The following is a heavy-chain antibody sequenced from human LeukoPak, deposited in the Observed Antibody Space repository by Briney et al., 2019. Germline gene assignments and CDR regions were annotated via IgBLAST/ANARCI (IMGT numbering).Heavy chain of an antibody. CDR2: IYYSGST. Sequence: PSETLSLTCTVSGGSISSYYWSWIRQPPGKGLEWIGYIYYSGSTNYNPSLKSRVTISVDTSKNQFSLKLSSVTAADTAVYYCARSGGSGTYYDGSFYYWGQGTLVTVSS. J-gene: IGHJ4*02. CDR3: ARSGGSGTYYDGSFYY. CDR1: GGSISSYY. V-gene: IGHV4-59*01. D-gene: IGHD1-26*01.